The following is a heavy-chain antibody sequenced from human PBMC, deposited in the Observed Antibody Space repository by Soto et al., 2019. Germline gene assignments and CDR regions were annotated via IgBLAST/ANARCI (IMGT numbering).Heavy chain of an antibody. CDR2: IVVGSGNT. Sequence: QMQLVQSGPEVKKPGTSVKVSCKASGFTFTSSAVQWVRQARGQRLEWIGWIVVGSGNTNYAQKFQERVTITRDMSTSTAYMELSSLRSEDTAVYYCAADQEGGDYYYYFGMDVWGQGTTVTVSS. V-gene: IGHV1-58*01. CDR1: GFTFTSSA. D-gene: IGHD3-10*01. J-gene: IGHJ6*02. CDR3: AADQEGGDYYYYFGMDV.